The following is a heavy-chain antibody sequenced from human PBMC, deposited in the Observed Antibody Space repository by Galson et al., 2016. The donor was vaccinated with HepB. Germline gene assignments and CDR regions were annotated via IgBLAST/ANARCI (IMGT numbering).Heavy chain of an antibody. D-gene: IGHD2-2*01. J-gene: IGHJ4*02. CDR2: INVGNGNT. CDR3: ARGFPAATIYY. CDR1: GYTLINYA. Sequence: SVKVSCKASGYTLINYATHWVRQAPGQRLEWLGWINVGNGNTKYSQKFQGRVTLTRDTSSSTAYMALSSLRSEDTAVYYWARGFPAATIYYWGQGTLVTVSS. V-gene: IGHV1-3*01.